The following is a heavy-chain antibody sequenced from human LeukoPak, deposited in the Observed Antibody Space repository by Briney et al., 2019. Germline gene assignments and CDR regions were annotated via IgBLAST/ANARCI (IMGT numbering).Heavy chain of an antibody. D-gene: IGHD2-2*01. J-gene: IGHJ6*03. CDR2: IYTSGST. CDR3: ASLDIVVVPAAMPASNYYYTDV. V-gene: IGHV4-4*07. CDR1: GGSISSDY. Sequence: SETLSLTCTVSGGSISSDYWSWIRQPAGKGLEWIGRIYTSGSTNYNPSLKSRVTISVDKSKNQFSLKLSSVTAADTAVYYCASLDIVVVPAAMPASNYYYTDVWGKGTTVTVSS.